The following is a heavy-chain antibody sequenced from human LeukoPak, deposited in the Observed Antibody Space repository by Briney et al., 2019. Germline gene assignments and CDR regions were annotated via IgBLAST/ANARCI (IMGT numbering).Heavy chain of an antibody. Sequence: GESLKISCKGSGFNFGNYWIGWVRQMPGKGLEWMGIIYPGDSDTRYSPSFQGRVTMSVDKSNSTAYLQWSTLRASDTAMYYCARLGDLYGDYGIHDYWGQGTLVTVSS. V-gene: IGHV5-51*01. CDR1: GFNFGNYW. CDR2: IYPGDSDT. D-gene: IGHD4-17*01. CDR3: ARLGDLYGDYGIHDY. J-gene: IGHJ4*02.